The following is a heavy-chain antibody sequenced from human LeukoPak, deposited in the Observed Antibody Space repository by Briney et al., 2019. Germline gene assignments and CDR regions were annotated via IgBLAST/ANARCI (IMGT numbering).Heavy chain of an antibody. J-gene: IGHJ4*02. D-gene: IGHD2-21*01. Sequence: GGSLRLSCAASGFTLSSYAMSWVRQAPGKGLEWVSAISVSGNTYHADSVKGRFTISRDSSKNTLYLQMNRLRAEDAAVYYCAKAPVTTCSGAYCYPLDYWGQGTLVTVSS. CDR1: GFTLSSYA. CDR2: ISVSGNT. CDR3: AKAPVTTCSGAYCYPLDY. V-gene: IGHV3-23*01.